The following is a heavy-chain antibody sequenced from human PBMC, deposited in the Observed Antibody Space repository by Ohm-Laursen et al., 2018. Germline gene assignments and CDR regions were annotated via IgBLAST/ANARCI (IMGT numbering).Heavy chain of an antibody. D-gene: IGHD3-16*02. CDR1: GGSISSYY. Sequence: GTLFLTCTVPGGSISSYYWSWIRQPTGQGLEWIGYIYYSGGTNFNPSLKSRVTISVDTTKNQFSLKISSVTAADTAVYYWARAGGGYDYVWGSYRHPTYYFDYWGQGTLVTVSS. J-gene: IGHJ4*02. CDR3: ARAGGGYDYVWGSYRHPTYYFDY. V-gene: IGHV4-59*01. CDR2: IYYSGGT.